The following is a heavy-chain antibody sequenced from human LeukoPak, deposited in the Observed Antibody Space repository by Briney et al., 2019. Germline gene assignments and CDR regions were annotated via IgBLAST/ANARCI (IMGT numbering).Heavy chain of an antibody. J-gene: IGHJ5*02. Sequence: PGRSLRLSCAASGFPFSSYGMHWVRQAPGKGLEGWAVILYYGRNKYYADSVKGRFTISRDNSKNTLYLQMNSLRAEDTAVYYCAREDGDYYGSGSYVQWFDPWGQGTLVTVFS. D-gene: IGHD3-10*01. V-gene: IGHV3-33*01. CDR2: ILYYGRNK. CDR3: AREDGDYYGSGSYVQWFDP. CDR1: GFPFSSYG.